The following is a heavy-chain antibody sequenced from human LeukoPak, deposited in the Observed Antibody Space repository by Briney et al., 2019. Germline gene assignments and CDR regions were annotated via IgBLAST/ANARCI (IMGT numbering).Heavy chain of an antibody. CDR2: ISSSDYT. CDR3: ARPPYSSSWDPGWFDP. V-gene: IGHV3-11*06. Sequence: GGSLRLSCVASGFTFSDYYMSWIRQAPGKGLEWVSYISSSDYTNYADSVRGRFTISRDNAKNSLYLQMNSLRAEDTAVYYCARPPYSSSWDPGWFDPWGQGTLITVSS. D-gene: IGHD6-13*01. J-gene: IGHJ5*02. CDR1: GFTFSDYY.